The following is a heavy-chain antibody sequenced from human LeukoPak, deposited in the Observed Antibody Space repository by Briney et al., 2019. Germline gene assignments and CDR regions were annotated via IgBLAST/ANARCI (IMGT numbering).Heavy chain of an antibody. CDR2: IYHSGSN. V-gene: IGHV4-38-2*02. CDR3: ARHFQQQLVRGWFDP. Sequence: SETLSLTCNVSGYSISNGYYWGWIRQPPGKGLEWIGIIYHSGSNHYNPSLKSRVTISVDTSKNQFSLKLSSVTAADTAVYYCARHFQQQLVRGWFDPWGQGTLVTVSS. D-gene: IGHD6-13*01. J-gene: IGHJ5*02. CDR1: GYSISNGYY.